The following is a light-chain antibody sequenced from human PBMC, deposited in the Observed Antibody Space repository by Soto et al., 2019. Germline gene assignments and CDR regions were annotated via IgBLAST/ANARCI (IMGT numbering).Light chain of an antibody. CDR1: QSVSSN. Sequence: EIVMTQSQATLSVSPGERATLSCRASQSVSSNLAWYQQKPGQAPRLLMYGASTRATGIPDRFSGSGSGTECTLTISSLQSEDFAVYYCQQHNNWPPWTFGQGTKVEIK. J-gene: IGKJ1*01. CDR3: QQHNNWPPWT. V-gene: IGKV3-15*01. CDR2: GAS.